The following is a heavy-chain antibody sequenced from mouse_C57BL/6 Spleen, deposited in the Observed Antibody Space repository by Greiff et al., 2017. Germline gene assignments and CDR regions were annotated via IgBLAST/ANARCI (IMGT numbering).Heavy chain of an antibody. Sequence: EVQGVESGGGLVKPGGSLKLSCAASGFTFSDYGMHWVRQAPAQGLEWVAYISSGSSTIYYADTVKGRFTISRDNAKNTVYLQMTSLRSEDTAMYYCAGGPWYFDVWGTGTTVTVSS. CDR1: GFTFSDYG. CDR3: AGGPWYFDV. J-gene: IGHJ1*03. V-gene: IGHV5-17*01. CDR2: ISSGSSTI.